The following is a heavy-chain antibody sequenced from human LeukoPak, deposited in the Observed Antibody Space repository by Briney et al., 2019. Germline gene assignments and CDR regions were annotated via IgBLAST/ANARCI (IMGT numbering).Heavy chain of an antibody. CDR3: ARAVLVPAAMVYGPNFDY. J-gene: IGHJ4*02. CDR1: GFTFSSYS. Sequence: PGGSLRLSCAASGFTFSSYSMNWVRQAPGKGVEWVSSISSSSSYIYYADSVKGRFTISRDNAKNSLYLQMNSLRAEDTAVYYCARAVLVPAAMVYGPNFDYWGQGTLVTVSS. CDR2: ISSSSSYI. V-gene: IGHV3-21*01. D-gene: IGHD2-2*01.